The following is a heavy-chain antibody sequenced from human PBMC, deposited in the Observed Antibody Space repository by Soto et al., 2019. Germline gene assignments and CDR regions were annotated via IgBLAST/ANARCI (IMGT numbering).Heavy chain of an antibody. Sequence: SETLSLTCAVSGGSISSSNWWSWVRQPPGKGLEWIGEIYHSGSTNYNPSLKSRVTISVDKSKNQFSPKLSSVTAADTAVYYCARDNSSSGTYYYYYYGMDVWGQGTTVTVSS. D-gene: IGHD6-13*01. J-gene: IGHJ6*02. CDR1: GGSISSSNW. CDR2: IYHSGST. V-gene: IGHV4-4*02. CDR3: ARDNSSSGTYYYYYYGMDV.